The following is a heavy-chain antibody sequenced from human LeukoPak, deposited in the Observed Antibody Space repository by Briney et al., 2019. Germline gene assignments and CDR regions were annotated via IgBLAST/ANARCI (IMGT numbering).Heavy chain of an antibody. J-gene: IGHJ4*02. V-gene: IGHV3-21*01. CDR2: ISSSSSYI. CDR3: ARVELGYCSSTSCSRAQDY. Sequence: SGGSLRLSCAASGFTFSSYSMNWVRQAPGKGLEWVSSISSSSSYIYYADSVKGRFTISRDNAKNSLYPQMNSLRAEDTAVYYCARVELGYCSSTSCSRAQDYWGQGTLVTVSS. CDR1: GFTFSSYS. D-gene: IGHD2-2*01.